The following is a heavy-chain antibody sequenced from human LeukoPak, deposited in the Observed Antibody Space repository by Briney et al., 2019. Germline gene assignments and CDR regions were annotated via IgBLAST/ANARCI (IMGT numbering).Heavy chain of an antibody. Sequence: ASVKVSCKASGGTFSSYTISWVRHAPGQGLEWMGRIIPILGIANYAQKFQGRVTITADKSTSTAYMELSSLRSEDTAVYYCARDSAYSSGPDYWGQGTLVTVSS. CDR2: IIPILGIA. D-gene: IGHD6-19*01. CDR3: ARDSAYSSGPDY. V-gene: IGHV1-69*04. CDR1: GGTFSSYT. J-gene: IGHJ4*02.